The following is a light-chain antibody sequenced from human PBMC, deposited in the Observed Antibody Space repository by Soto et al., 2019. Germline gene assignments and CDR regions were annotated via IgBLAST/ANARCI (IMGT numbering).Light chain of an antibody. Sequence: EIVMTQSPATLSMSPGERATLSCRASQSISSDLVWYQQKPGQAPRLLIYSASTRATGIPARFSGSGSGTEFTLTISGLQSEDFAVYYCQPSSHWPPVYTFGQGTKLEIK. V-gene: IGKV3-15*01. CDR3: QPSSHWPPVYT. CDR2: SAS. J-gene: IGKJ2*01. CDR1: QSISSD.